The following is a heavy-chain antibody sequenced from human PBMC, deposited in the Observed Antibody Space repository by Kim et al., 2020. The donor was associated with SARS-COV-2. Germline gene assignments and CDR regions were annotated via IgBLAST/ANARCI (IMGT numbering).Heavy chain of an antibody. CDR1: GGSISSGGYY. CDR2: IYYSGST. V-gene: IGHV4-31*03. D-gene: IGHD3-3*01. Sequence: SETLSLTCTVSGGSISSGGYYWSWIRQHPGKGLEWIGYIYYSGSTYYNPSLKSRVTISVDTSKNQFSLKLSSVTAADTAVYYGARVEGITIFGVVIIGAFDIWGQGTMVTVSS. CDR3: ARVEGITIFGVVIIGAFDI. J-gene: IGHJ3*02.